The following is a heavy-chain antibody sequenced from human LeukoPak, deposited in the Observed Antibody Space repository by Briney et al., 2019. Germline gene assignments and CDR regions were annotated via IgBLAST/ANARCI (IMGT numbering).Heavy chain of an antibody. CDR3: AREGGINYYGSGSYYSY. D-gene: IGHD3-10*01. CDR1: GYTFTSYA. Sequence: ASVKVSCKASGYTFTSYAMHWVRQAPGQRLEWMGWINAGNGNTKYSQKFQGRVTITRDTSASTAYMELSSLRSEDTAVYYCAREGGINYYGSGSYYSYWGQGTLVTVSS. V-gene: IGHV1-3*01. J-gene: IGHJ4*02. CDR2: INAGNGNT.